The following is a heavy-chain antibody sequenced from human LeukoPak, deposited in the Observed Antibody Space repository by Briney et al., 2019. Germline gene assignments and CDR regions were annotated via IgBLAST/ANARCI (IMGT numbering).Heavy chain of an antibody. Sequence: GASVKVSFTATGYTFTSYYMHWVRQAPGQGLEWMGIINPSGGSTSYAQKFQGRVTMTRDMSTSTVYMELSSLRSEDTAVYYCARSDGDYSSDYWGQGTLVTVSS. CDR2: INPSGGST. J-gene: IGHJ4*02. D-gene: IGHD4-17*01. V-gene: IGHV1-46*01. CDR1: GYTFTSYY. CDR3: ARSDGDYSSDY.